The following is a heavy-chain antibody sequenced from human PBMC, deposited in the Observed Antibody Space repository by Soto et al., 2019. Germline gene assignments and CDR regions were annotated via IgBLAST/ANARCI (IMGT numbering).Heavy chain of an antibody. CDR2: VSYDGTNK. J-gene: IGHJ4*02. Sequence: QVPLVESGGGVVQPGRSLRLSCAASGFTFSIYGMHWVRQAPGKGLEGVAVVSYDGTNKYYADSVKGRFTISRDNSKNTLYLQMITLRPEDTAVYYCAKENFCTNGVCYLFDYWGQGTLVTVSS. CDR1: GFTFSIYG. D-gene: IGHD2-8*01. V-gene: IGHV3-30*18. CDR3: AKENFCTNGVCYLFDY.